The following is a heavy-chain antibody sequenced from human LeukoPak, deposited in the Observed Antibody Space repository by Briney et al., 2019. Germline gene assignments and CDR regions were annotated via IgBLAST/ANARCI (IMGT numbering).Heavy chain of an antibody. CDR1: GYTFSNSY. CDR2: INPSGA. V-gene: IGHV1-46*01. J-gene: IGHJ4*02. CDR3: ARDTPQSGSSDRYPAYYFDF. Sequence: ASVKVSCKASGYTFSNSYMHWVRQAPGQGLEWMGIINPSGANYAQKFRGRVTMTRDTSTSTVYMELSSLRSEDTAVYCCARDTPQSGSSDRYPAYYFDFWGQGTLVTVSS. D-gene: IGHD6-19*01.